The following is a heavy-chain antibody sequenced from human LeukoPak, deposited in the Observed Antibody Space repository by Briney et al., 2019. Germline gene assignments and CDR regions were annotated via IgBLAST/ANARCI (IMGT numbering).Heavy chain of an antibody. J-gene: IGHJ5*02. CDR1: GFTFSRYG. D-gene: IGHD2-15*01. V-gene: IGHV3-74*01. CDR3: ATAGGDGSRMGFDP. Sequence: PGGSLRLSCADSGFTFSRYGMHWVRQTPGKGLVWVSCISADGSVTRYADSVKGRFTISRDNTKSTLYLQMHGLRAEDTAVYYCATAGGDGSRMGFDPWGQGTLVTVSS. CDR2: ISADGSVT.